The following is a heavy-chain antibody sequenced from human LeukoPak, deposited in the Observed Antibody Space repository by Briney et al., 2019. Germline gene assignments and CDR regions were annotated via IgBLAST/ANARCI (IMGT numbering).Heavy chain of an antibody. V-gene: IGHV3-74*01. D-gene: IGHD4-17*01. CDR1: GFTFSSYW. CDR2: INSDGSST. J-gene: IGHJ4*02. CDR3: ATESLVTTLAPGLVY. Sequence: PGGSLRLSCAASGFTFSSYWMHWVRQAPGKGLVWVSRINSDGSSTSYADSVKGRFTISRDNAKNSLYLQMNSLRAEDTAVYYCATESLVTTLAPGLVYWGQGTLVTVSS.